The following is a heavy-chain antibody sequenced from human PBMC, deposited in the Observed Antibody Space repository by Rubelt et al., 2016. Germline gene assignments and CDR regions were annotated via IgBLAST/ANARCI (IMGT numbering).Heavy chain of an antibody. CDR3: AKDAISGPYGTMTFDY. Sequence: VAVISYDGSNKYYADSVKGRFTISRDNSKNTLYLQMNSLRAEDTAVYYCAKDAISGPYGTMTFDYWGQGTLVTVSS. J-gene: IGHJ4*02. CDR2: ISYDGSNK. V-gene: IGHV3-30*18. D-gene: IGHD2-21*01.